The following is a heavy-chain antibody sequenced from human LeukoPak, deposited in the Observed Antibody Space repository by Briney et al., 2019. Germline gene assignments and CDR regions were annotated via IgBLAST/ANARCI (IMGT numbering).Heavy chain of an antibody. D-gene: IGHD6-19*01. CDR3: ARDHEEKVAGPYYFDY. CDR1: GYTFTNYA. J-gene: IGHJ4*02. Sequence: ASVKVSFKASGYTFTNYAMHWVRQAPGQRREGMGWINAGNGNTKYSQKFQGRVTITRDTSASTAYMELSSLRSEDTAVYYCARDHEEKVAGPYYFDYWGQGTLVTVS. CDR2: INAGNGNT. V-gene: IGHV1-3*01.